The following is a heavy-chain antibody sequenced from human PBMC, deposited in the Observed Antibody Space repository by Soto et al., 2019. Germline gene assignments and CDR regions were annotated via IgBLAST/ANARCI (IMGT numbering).Heavy chain of an antibody. CDR3: ARVGYYYDSSGYLEFVWFDP. CDR2: ISAYNGNT. Sequence: ASVKVSCKASGYTFTSYGISWVRQAPGQGLEWMGWISAYNGNTNYAQKLQGRVTMTTDTSTSTAYMELRSLRSDDTAVYYCARVGYYYDSSGYLEFVWFDPWGQGTLVTVSS. V-gene: IGHV1-18*01. CDR1: GYTFTSYG. J-gene: IGHJ5*02. D-gene: IGHD3-22*01.